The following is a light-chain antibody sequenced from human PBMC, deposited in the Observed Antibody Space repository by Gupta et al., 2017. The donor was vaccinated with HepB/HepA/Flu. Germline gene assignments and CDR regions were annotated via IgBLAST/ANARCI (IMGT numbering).Light chain of an antibody. J-gene: IGKJ5*01. Sequence: DIQMTQSPSSFSASVGDRVTITCRASQSIGKYLYWYQQKPGKAPKMLIKAASSLQSGVPPRFSGSGSGADFSLTISSFQPEDFATYYCQQSYSTPITFGQGTRLEIK. V-gene: IGKV1-39*01. CDR3: QQSYSTPIT. CDR2: AAS. CDR1: QSIGKY.